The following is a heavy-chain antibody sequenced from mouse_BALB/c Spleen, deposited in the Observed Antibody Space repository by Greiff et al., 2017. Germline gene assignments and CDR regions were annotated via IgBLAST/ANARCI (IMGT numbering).Heavy chain of an antibody. Sequence: VQLKESGPGLVEPSQSLSITCTVSGFSLTNSGVHWVRQSPGKGLEWLGVIWSDGSTNYNSAFKSRLSISKDNSKSQVFLKMNSLQTDDTARYYCAEVQYGFAYWGQGTLVTVSA. CDR3: AEVQYGFAY. CDR2: IWSDGST. CDR1: GFSLTNSG. D-gene: IGHD2-10*02. J-gene: IGHJ3*01. V-gene: IGHV2-6-6*01.